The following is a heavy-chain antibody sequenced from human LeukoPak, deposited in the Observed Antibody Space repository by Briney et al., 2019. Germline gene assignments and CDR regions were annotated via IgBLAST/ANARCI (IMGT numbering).Heavy chain of an antibody. CDR2: INTNTGNP. J-gene: IGHJ3*02. CDR3: ASLEMATIYGAFDI. Sequence: ASVKVSCKASGYTFTSYGISWVRQAPGQGLEWMGWINTNTGNPTYAQGFTGRFVFSLDTSVSTAYLQISSLKAEDTAVYYCASLEMATIYGAFDIWGQGTMVTVSS. CDR1: GYTFTSYG. V-gene: IGHV7-4-1*02. D-gene: IGHD5-24*01.